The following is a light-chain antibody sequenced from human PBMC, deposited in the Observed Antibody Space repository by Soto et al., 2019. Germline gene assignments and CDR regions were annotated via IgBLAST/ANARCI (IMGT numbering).Light chain of an antibody. CDR2: AAS. J-gene: IGKJ5*01. V-gene: IGKV1-39*01. Sequence: DIQMTQSPSSLSASVGDRVTITCRASQSISSYLNWYQQKPGKAPKLLIYAASSLQSGVPSRFSGSVSGTDFTLTISSLQPEDFATYYCQQSYDTPAITFGQGTRLEIK. CDR3: QQSYDTPAIT. CDR1: QSISSY.